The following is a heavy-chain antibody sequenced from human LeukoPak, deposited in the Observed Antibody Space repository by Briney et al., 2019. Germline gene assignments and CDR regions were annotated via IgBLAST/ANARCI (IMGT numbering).Heavy chain of an antibody. Sequence: ASVKVSCKASGYRLTDNHMHWLRQAPGQGLERMGWINPNSGDTKYAPKFQGRVTLTRDTSISTVYMDLIRLRSDDTAVYYCARGEYSSSGYQYYFYIDVWGKGTTVTVSS. CDR1: GYRLTDNH. J-gene: IGHJ6*03. V-gene: IGHV1-2*02. CDR2: INPNSGDT. D-gene: IGHD6-6*01. CDR3: ARGEYSSSGYQYYFYIDV.